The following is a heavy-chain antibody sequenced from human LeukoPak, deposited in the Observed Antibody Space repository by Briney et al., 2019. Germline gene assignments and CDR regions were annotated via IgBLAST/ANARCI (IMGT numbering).Heavy chain of an antibody. J-gene: IGHJ4*02. CDR3: ASTSGYYQFDY. Sequence: SDTLSLTCTVSGGAISGYYWSWIRQPAGKGLEWLGRVYSSGSTKYNPSLESRVTMSVDTSKNQFSLKLSSVTAADTAVYYCASTSGYYQFDYWGQGTLVTVSS. D-gene: IGHD3-22*01. CDR1: GGAISGYY. CDR2: VYSSGST. V-gene: IGHV4-4*07.